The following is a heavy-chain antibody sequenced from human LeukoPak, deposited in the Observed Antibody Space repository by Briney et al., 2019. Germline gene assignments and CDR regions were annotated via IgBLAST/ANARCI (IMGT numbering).Heavy chain of an antibody. CDR1: EFTFSTYS. J-gene: IGHJ6*03. V-gene: IGHV3-21*01. CDR2: ISSSSSYI. Sequence: GGSLRLSCAASEFTFSTYSMNWVRQAPGKGLEWLSSISSSSSYIYYADSVKGRFTISRDDAKNSLYLQMNSPRAEDTAVYYCARGTSGGWHQYYYYMDVWGKGTTVTVSS. D-gene: IGHD6-19*01. CDR3: ARGTSGGWHQYYYYMDV.